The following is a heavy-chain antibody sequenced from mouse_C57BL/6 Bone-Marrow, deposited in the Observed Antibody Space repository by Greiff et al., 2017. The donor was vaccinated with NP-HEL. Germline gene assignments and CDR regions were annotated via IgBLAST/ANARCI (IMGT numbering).Heavy chain of an antibody. CDR1: GYPFTSYG. CDR3: ARWGHYGSSYLYYFDY. D-gene: IGHD1-1*01. Sequence: QLQQSGAALARPGASVKLSCKAPGYPFTSYGISWVKQRTGQGLEWIGEIYLRSGNTYYNEKCKGKATLTADKSSSTAYMELRSLTSEDSAVYFYARWGHYGSSYLYYFDYWGQGTTLTVSS. J-gene: IGHJ2*01. CDR2: IYLRSGNT. V-gene: IGHV1-81*01.